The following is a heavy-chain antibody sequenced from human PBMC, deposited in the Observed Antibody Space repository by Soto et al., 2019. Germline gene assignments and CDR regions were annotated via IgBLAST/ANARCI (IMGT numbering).Heavy chain of an antibody. CDR1: GYTFTSYD. CDR2: MNPNSGNT. D-gene: IGHD1-26*01. V-gene: IGHV1-8*01. Sequence: ASVKVSCKASGYTFTSYDINWVRQATGQGLEWMGWMNPNSGNTGYAQKFQGRVTMTRNTSISTAYMELSSLRSEDTAVYYCARGLNSKSGSYYAEYFQHWGQGTLVTVSS. J-gene: IGHJ1*01. CDR3: ARGLNSKSGSYYAEYFQH.